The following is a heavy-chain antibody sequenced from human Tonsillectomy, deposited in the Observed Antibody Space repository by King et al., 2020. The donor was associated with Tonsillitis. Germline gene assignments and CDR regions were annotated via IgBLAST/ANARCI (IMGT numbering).Heavy chain of an antibody. V-gene: IGHV4-39*07. CDR2: IYYSGST. CDR1: GGSISSSSYY. CDR3: ARGVAVVKHSTMVRGVIFPRSPLDY. D-gene: IGHD3-10*01. Sequence: QLQESGPGLVKPSETLSLTCTVSGGSISSSSYYWGWIRQPPGKGLEWIGSIYYSGSTYYNPSLKSRVTISVDTSKNQFSLKLSSVTAADTAVYYCARGVAVVKHSTMVRGVIFPRSPLDYWGQGTLVTVSS. J-gene: IGHJ4*02.